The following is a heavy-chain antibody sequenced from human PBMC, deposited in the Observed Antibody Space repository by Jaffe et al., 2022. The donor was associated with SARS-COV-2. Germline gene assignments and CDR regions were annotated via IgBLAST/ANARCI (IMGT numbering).Heavy chain of an antibody. J-gene: IGHJ5*02. V-gene: IGHV7-4-1*02. Sequence: QMQLVQSGSELKKPGASVKVSCKASGYTFTSYAMNWVRQAPGQGLEWMGWINTDTGNPTYAQGFTGRFVFSLDTSVNTAHLQISSLKAEDTAVYYCARSQDIVVVVAASNWFDPWGQGTLVTVSS. CDR2: INTDTGNP. CDR1: GYTFTSYA. CDR3: ARSQDIVVVVAASNWFDP. D-gene: IGHD2-15*01.